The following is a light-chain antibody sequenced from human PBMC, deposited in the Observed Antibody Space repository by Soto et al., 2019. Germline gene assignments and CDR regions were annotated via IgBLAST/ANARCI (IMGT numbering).Light chain of an antibody. J-gene: IGKJ1*01. CDR1: QTVNTY. Sequence: DIQMTQSPSSLSASIGDRVTITCRASQTVNTYLHWYQQKPGKAPKLLIYAASNLQSGVQSRFSGSGSGTEFTLTIRSLQSEDFAVYYCKQYNNWPRTFGQGTKVDIK. V-gene: IGKV1-9*01. CDR3: KQYNNWPRT. CDR2: AAS.